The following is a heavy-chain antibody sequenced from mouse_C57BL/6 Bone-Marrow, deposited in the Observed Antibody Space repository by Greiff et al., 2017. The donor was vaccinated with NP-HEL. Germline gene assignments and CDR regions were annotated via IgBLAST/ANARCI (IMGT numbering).Heavy chain of an antibody. CDR2: IHPNSGST. D-gene: IGHD2-1*01. V-gene: IGHV1-64*01. CDR3: ARAMVTEGFAY. CDR1: GYTFTSYW. J-gene: IGHJ3*01. Sequence: QVQLQQSGAELVKPGASVKLSCKASGYTFTSYWMHWVKQRPGQGLEWIGMIHPNSGSTNYNEKFKSKATLTVDKSSSTAYMQLSSLTSEDSAVYYCARAMVTEGFAYWGQGTLVTVSA.